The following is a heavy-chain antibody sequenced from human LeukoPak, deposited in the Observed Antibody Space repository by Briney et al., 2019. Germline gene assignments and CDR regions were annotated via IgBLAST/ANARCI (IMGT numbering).Heavy chain of an antibody. V-gene: IGHV3-7*01. J-gene: IGHJ4*02. Sequence: WGSLRLSCSASGFTFRSKWMTWVRQAPGKGLEWVANIKEDGSEKYYVDSVKGRFTISRDNAKNSVNLQMNSLRAEDTAVYYCARDEPTAYFDYWGQGTLVSVSS. CDR1: GFTFRSKW. CDR2: IKEDGSEK. CDR3: ARDEPTAYFDY. D-gene: IGHD5-18*01.